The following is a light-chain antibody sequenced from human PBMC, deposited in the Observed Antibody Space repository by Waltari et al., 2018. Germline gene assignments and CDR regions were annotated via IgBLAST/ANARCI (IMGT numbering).Light chain of an antibody. Sequence: DIQMTQSPSTLSASVGDRITITCRASQSISNYLAWYQQKPGKAPKLLIYKASSSGSGVPSRFSGNGSETEFTLTISSLQPDDFATYYCQQYNTYASFGQGNKLEIK. CDR2: KAS. J-gene: IGKJ2*03. V-gene: IGKV1-5*03. CDR3: QQYNTYAS. CDR1: QSISNY.